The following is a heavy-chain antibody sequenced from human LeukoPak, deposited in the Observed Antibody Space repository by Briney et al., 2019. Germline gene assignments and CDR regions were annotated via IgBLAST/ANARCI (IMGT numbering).Heavy chain of an antibody. CDR2: IYYTGST. V-gene: IGHV4-59*08. J-gene: IGHJ4*02. CDR3: ARHYGGHCGGDCYSFDY. D-gene: IGHD2-21*02. Sequence: SETLSLTCTVSGGSISSYYWSWIRQPPGKGLEWIGYIYYTGSTNYNLSLKSRVTISVDTSKNQFSLKLSSVTAADTAVYYCARHYGGHCGGDCYSFDYWGQGTLVTVSS. CDR1: GGSISSYY.